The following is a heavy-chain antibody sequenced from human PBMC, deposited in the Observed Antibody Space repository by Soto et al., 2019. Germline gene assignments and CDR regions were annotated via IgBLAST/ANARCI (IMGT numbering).Heavy chain of an antibody. J-gene: IGHJ4*01. CDR2: IYPGDHET. CDR1: GYTFSNFW. V-gene: IGHV5-51*01. Sequence: RGESLKSSCQCSGYTFSNFWIGWVRQLPGKGLEWMGIIYPGDHETRYSPSFHGKVTISADKSINTAYLQWNSLEASDTAFYFCARSPRSSPYFDYWGHGALVTVSS. D-gene: IGHD6-13*01. CDR3: ARSPRSSPYFDY.